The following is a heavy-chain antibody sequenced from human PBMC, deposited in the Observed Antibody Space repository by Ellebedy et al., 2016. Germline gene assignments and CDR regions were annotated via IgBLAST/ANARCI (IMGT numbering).Heavy chain of an antibody. Sequence: GGSLRLSCAASGFTFSIYVIHWVRQAPGKGLEWVAVISHDGSDQYYADSVKGRFTISRDNSKNALYLQMSGLRAEDTAVYYCARVESSGWYYFDYWGQGTLVTVSS. CDR3: ARVESSGWYYFDY. V-gene: IGHV3-30*04. CDR1: GFTFSIYV. CDR2: ISHDGSDQ. J-gene: IGHJ4*02. D-gene: IGHD6-19*01.